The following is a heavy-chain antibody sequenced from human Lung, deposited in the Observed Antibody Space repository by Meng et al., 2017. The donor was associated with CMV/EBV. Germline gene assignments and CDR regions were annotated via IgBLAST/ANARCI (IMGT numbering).Heavy chain of an antibody. CDR3: AKDSRSTSWYLLAAYYYGSDV. D-gene: IGHD6-13*01. Sequence: SVXVSCKASGGTFSNYAITWVRQAPGQGLEWMGGIIPVVGTVNNAQKFQGRVTISADKFTSTVYLDLSSLRPEDTAVYYCAKDSRSTSWYLLAAYYYGSDVXGQGXTVTVSS. J-gene: IGHJ6*02. CDR1: GGTFSNYA. CDR2: IIPVVGTV. V-gene: IGHV1-69*06.